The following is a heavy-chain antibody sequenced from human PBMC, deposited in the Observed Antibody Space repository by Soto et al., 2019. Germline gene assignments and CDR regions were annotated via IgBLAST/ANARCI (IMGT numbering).Heavy chain of an antibody. CDR1: GDSVSSSSVA. Sequence: PSQTLSLTCVISGDSVSSSSVAWNWVRQSPSRGLEWLGRTYYRSRWYSDFAVSVRGRIVINADTSKNQFSLQLNSVTPEGTAVYFCARSEEGSDYYYYGLDVWGQGTTVTVSS. V-gene: IGHV6-1*01. J-gene: IGHJ6*02. D-gene: IGHD3-10*01. CDR2: TYYRSRWYS. CDR3: ARSEEGSDYYYYGLDV.